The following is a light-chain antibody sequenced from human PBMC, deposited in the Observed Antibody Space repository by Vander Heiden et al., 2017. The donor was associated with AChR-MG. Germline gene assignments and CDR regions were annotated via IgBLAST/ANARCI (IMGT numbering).Light chain of an antibody. Sequence: IHMHQSPVSLSTSVRDRVTITCRARQVIDNYLAWYQQKPGKVPKLLIYGASTLQSGVPSRFSGSGSGTVFTLTISSLQPEDVATYYCQKYYSVPLTFGGGTKVEIK. CDR2: GAS. J-gene: IGKJ4*01. V-gene: IGKV1-27*01. CDR1: QVIDNY. CDR3: QKYYSVPLT.